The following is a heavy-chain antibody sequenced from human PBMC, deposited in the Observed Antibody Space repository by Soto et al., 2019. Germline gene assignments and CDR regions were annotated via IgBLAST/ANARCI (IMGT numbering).Heavy chain of an antibody. J-gene: IGHJ6*02. CDR2: ISSGGSPA. D-gene: IGHD7-27*01. CDR3: ARVGTLYAMDV. CDR1: GFTFGDYY. Sequence: LSCAASGFTFGDYYLTWIRQAPGKGLEWVPYISSGGSPANDADSVKGRFTISRDNAKNSHYLQMDSLRAEDTAADYCARVGTLYAMDVWGQGTTVTVYS. V-gene: IGHV3-11*06.